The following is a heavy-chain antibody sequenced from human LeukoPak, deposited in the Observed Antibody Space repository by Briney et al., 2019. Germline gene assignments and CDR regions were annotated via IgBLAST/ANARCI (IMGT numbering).Heavy chain of an antibody. V-gene: IGHV3-33*01. Sequence: PGRSLRLSCAASGFTFSSYGMHWVRQAPGKGLEWVAVIWYDGSNKYYADSVRGRFTISKDNSKNTLYLQMNSLRVEDTAVYYYARIRGTASSNWYVDFWGQGTLVTVSS. CDR1: GFTFSSYG. CDR2: IWYDGSNK. CDR3: ARIRGTASSNWYVDF. D-gene: IGHD3-10*01. J-gene: IGHJ4*02.